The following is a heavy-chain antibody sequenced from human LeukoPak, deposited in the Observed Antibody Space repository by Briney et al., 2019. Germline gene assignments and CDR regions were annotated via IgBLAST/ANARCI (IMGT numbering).Heavy chain of an antibody. Sequence: GGSLRLSCAASGFTFSYYGLSWVRQAPEKGLEWVSGFGHNGDITYSDSVKGRFTISRDNSKNTLFLQMNSLRADDTAVYFCAKQAGWGAYFSFLPFDFWGRGTLVTVSS. CDR1: GFTFSYYG. CDR2: FGHNGDIT. CDR3: AKQAGWGAYFSFLPFDF. V-gene: IGHV3-23*01. D-gene: IGHD3-3*01. J-gene: IGHJ4*02.